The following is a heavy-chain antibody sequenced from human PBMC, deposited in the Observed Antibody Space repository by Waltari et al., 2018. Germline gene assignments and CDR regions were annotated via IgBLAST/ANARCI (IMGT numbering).Heavy chain of an antibody. D-gene: IGHD1-1*01. CDR2: INDRGIT. V-gene: IGHV4-34*01. Sequence: QVELQQWGAGLLKPSETLSLTCGVYGGSFSGFYWSWLRQPPGKGLEWIGEINDRGITNSPPSLKARVTISEDTSNSQFSLKVNSVTAADTAVYYCARGGHGSTWNRPAFQPWSMGTPVIVAS. J-gene: IGHJ1*01. CDR3: ARGGHGSTWNRPAFQP. CDR1: GGSFSGFY.